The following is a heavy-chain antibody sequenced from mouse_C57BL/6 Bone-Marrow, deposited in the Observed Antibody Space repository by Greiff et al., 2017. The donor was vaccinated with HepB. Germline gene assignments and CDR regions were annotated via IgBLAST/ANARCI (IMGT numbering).Heavy chain of an antibody. V-gene: IGHV1-63*01. CDR2: IYPGGGYT. D-gene: IGHD4-1*01. CDR3: ARWDWSWYCDV. CDR1: GYTFTNYW. J-gene: IGHJ1*03. Sequence: VQLQQSGAELVRPGTSVKMSCKASGYTFTNYWIGWAKQRPGHGLEWIGDIYPGGGYTNYNEKFKGKATLTADKSSSTAYMQFSSLTSEDSAIYYCARWDWSWYCDVWGTGTAVTVSS.